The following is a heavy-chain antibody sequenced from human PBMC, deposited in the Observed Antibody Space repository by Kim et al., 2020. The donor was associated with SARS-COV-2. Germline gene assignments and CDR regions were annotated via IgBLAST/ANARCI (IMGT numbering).Heavy chain of an antibody. CDR1: GGSFSGYY. D-gene: IGHD3-10*01. Sequence: SETLSLTCAVYGGSFSGYYWSWIRQPPGKGLEWIGEINHSGSTNYNPSLKSRVTISVDTSKNQFSLKLSSVTAADTAVYYCARGLSDYYGSGSYFMDYWGQGTLVTVSS. CDR3: ARGLSDYYGSGSYFMDY. CDR2: INHSGST. V-gene: IGHV4-34*01. J-gene: IGHJ4*02.